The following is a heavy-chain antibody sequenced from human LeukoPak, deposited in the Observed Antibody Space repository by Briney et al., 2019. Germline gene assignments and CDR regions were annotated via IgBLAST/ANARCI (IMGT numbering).Heavy chain of an antibody. CDR1: GFSFSSYW. J-gene: IGHJ4*02. Sequence: GGSLRLSCAASGFSFSSYWMTWVRQAPGKGLEWVANMNVDGSEKNYVDSVKGRFTISRDNAKNSLHLQMSSLRAEDTAVYYCATDAGYFVFDYWGQGSLVTVSS. CDR2: MNVDGSEK. CDR3: ATDAGYFVFDY. D-gene: IGHD5-12*01. V-gene: IGHV3-7*01.